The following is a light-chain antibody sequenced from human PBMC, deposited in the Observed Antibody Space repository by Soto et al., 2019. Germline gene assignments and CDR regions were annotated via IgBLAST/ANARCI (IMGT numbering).Light chain of an antibody. CDR2: DAS. J-gene: IGKJ5*01. CDR3: QQFYDLPIT. Sequence: DIQLTQSPSDLSASGGDRVTITFQASQDISDVLNWYQQQPGKAPKVLIYDASKLQTGVPSRFSGRGSGKDFTFTISSLQPDDSGTYYCQQFYDLPITFGQGTRLEI. V-gene: IGKV1-33*01. CDR1: QDISDV.